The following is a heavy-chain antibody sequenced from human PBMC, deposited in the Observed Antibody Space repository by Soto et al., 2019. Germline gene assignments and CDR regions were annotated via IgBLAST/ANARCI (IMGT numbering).Heavy chain of an antibody. CDR3: WRNDGDDSTNV. CDR2: IASHDGST. CDR1: GYTFTSYG. V-gene: IGHV1-18*04. D-gene: IGHD3-22*01. J-gene: IGHJ4*02. Sequence: SVKVSCKSSGYTFTSYGLNLVRRAPGQGLEWMGRIASHDGSTVSAQSFQGRLTLTRDTFTNTAYLELGALTSDDTGLYFCWRNDGDDSTNVWGQGTLVTASS.